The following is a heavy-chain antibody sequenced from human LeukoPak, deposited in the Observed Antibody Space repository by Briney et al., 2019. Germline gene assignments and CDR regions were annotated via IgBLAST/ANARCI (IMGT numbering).Heavy chain of an antibody. V-gene: IGHV3-23*01. CDR3: AKGQYSSGWSDWFDP. CDR2: VSGTGDST. J-gene: IGHJ5*02. CDR1: GFTFSGYA. Sequence: GGSLRLSCAASGFTFSGYAMNWVRQGPGKGLEWVSDVSGTGDSTHYADSVKGRFTISRDNSKNMLYLQMNSLRAEDTAVYYCAKGQYSSGWSDWFDPWGQGTLVTVSS. D-gene: IGHD6-19*01.